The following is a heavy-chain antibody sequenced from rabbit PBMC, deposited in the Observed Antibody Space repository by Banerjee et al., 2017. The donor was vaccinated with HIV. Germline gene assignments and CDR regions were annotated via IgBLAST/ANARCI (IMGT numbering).Heavy chain of an antibody. D-gene: IGHD1-1*01. V-gene: IGHV1S40*01. CDR3: ARDLVGVIGWNFYL. J-gene: IGHJ4*01. Sequence: QSLEESGGDLVKPGASLTLTCTASGFSFSSSYYMCWVRQAPGKGLEWIGCIYAGSNTAYASWAKGRFTISKTSSTTATLQMTSLTAADRAAYFCARDLVGVIGWNFYLWGPGTLVTVS. CDR1: GFSFSSSYY. CDR2: IYAGSNT.